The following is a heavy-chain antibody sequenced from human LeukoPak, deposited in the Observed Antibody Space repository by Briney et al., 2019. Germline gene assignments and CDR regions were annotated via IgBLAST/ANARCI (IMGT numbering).Heavy chain of an antibody. CDR2: IYTSGST. J-gene: IGHJ6*03. V-gene: IGHV4-4*07. Sequence: SETLSLTCTVSGGSISSYYWSWIRQPAGKGLEWIGRIYTSGSTNYNPSLKSRVIMSVDTSKNQFSLKLSSMTAADTAVYYCAREPPTDYYYYYYMDVWGKGTTVTVS. CDR1: GGSISSYY. CDR3: AREPPTDYYYYYYMDV.